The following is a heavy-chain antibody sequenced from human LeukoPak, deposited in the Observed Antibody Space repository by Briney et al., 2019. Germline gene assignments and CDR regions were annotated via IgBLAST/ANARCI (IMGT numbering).Heavy chain of an antibody. CDR3: ARVMVRGVIITRGGNWFDP. J-gene: IGHJ5*02. CDR2: INPNSGGT. D-gene: IGHD3-10*01. Sequence: ASVKVSCKASGYTFTGYYMHWVRQAPGQGLEWMGRINPNSGGTNYAQKFQGRVTMTRDTSISTAYMELSRLRSDDTAVYYCARVMVRGVIITRGGNWFDPWGQGTLVTVSS. V-gene: IGHV1-2*06. CDR1: GYTFTGYY.